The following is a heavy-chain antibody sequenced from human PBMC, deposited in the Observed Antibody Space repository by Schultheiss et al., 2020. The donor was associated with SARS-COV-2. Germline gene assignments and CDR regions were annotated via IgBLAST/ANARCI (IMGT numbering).Heavy chain of an antibody. CDR3: ARSGGYSGDEVVYWFDP. Sequence: GESLKISCKGSGYSFTSYWIGWVRQMPGKGLEWMGIIYPGDSDTRYSPSFQGQVTISADKSISTAYLQWSSLKASDTAVYYCARSGGYSGDEVVYWFDPWGQGTLVTVSS. D-gene: IGHD5-12*01. CDR2: IYPGDSDT. J-gene: IGHJ5*02. CDR1: GYSFTSYW. V-gene: IGHV5-51*01.